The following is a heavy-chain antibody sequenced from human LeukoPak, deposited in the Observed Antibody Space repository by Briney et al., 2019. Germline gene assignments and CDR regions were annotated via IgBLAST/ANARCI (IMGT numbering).Heavy chain of an antibody. CDR2: IYYSGST. Sequence: PSETLSLTCTVSGGSISSYYWSWIRQPPGKGLEWIGYIYYSGSTNYNPSLKSRVTISVETSKNQFSLKLSPVTAADTAVYYCARIYSSGWYYYYYYMDVWGKGTTVTVSS. J-gene: IGHJ6*03. CDR1: GGSISSYY. D-gene: IGHD6-19*01. CDR3: ARIYSSGWYYYYYYMDV. V-gene: IGHV4-59*01.